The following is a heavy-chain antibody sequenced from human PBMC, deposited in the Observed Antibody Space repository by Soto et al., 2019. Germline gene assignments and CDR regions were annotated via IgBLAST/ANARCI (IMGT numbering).Heavy chain of an antibody. Sequence: QVQLVESGGGVVQPGRSLRLSCAASGFTFSSYGMHWVRQAPGKGLEWVAVISYDGSNKYYADSVKGRFTISRDNSKNTLYLQMNSLRAEDTAVYYCAKDGVYCSSTSCYTRLVFYYGMDVWGQGTTVTVSS. CDR2: ISYDGSNK. CDR1: GFTFSSYG. V-gene: IGHV3-30*18. J-gene: IGHJ6*02. D-gene: IGHD2-2*02. CDR3: AKDGVYCSSTSCYTRLVFYYGMDV.